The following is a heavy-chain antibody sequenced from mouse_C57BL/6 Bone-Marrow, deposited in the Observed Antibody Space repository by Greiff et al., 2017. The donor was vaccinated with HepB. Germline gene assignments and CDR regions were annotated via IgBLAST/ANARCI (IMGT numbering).Heavy chain of an antibody. CDR1: GYTFTSYG. CDR2: IYPRSGNT. J-gene: IGHJ1*03. D-gene: IGHD1-1*01. Sequence: VMLVESGAELARPGASVKLSCKASGYTFTSYGISWVKQRTGQGLEWIGEIYPRSGNTYYNEKFKGKATLTADKSSSTAYMELRSLTSEDSAVYFCARFYYYGTPSYWYFDVWGTGTTVTVSS. CDR3: ARFYYYGTPSYWYFDV. V-gene: IGHV1-81*01.